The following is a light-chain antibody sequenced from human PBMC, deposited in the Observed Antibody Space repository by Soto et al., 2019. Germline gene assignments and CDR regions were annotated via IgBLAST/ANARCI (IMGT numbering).Light chain of an antibody. CDR2: EVS. Sequence: QSALTQPPSASGSPGQSVTISCTGTSSDGGGYNYVSRYQHHPGKAPKVMIYEVSKRPSGVHDRFSGSKSGNTASLTVSGFQTEDKADYYCNSYARSNGVVFGGGTQLTVL. V-gene: IGLV2-8*01. J-gene: IGLJ2*01. CDR3: NSYARSNGVV. CDR1: SSDGGGYNY.